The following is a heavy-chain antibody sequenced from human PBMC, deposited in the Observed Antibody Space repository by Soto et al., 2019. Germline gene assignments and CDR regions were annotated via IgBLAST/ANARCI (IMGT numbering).Heavy chain of an antibody. CDR3: AREGGESSDGLYYFDS. D-gene: IGHD3-16*01. CDR1: GGSTSSDNY. J-gene: IGHJ4*02. Sequence: SETLSLTCTVSGGSTSSDNYWSWIRQPPGKGLEWVGHIYYSGNTDYNPSLKSRLAISIDTSKNQFSLKLSSVTAADTAVYFCAREGGESSDGLYYFDSWGQGSLVTVSS. CDR2: IYYSGNT. V-gene: IGHV4-30-4*01.